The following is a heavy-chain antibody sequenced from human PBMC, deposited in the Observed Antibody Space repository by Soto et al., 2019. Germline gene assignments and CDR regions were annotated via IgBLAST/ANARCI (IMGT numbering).Heavy chain of an antibody. J-gene: IGHJ6*02. D-gene: IGHD2-15*01. Sequence: QLQLHESGPGLVKPLETLSLTCTVSGASISSGRYYWAWIRQPPGKGLEWFATIHTTGSTYYKPSLDSRIALSIDTSKNHFSPRLTSVTAADTAVYYCARHLPSLRIDALDVWGQWTSVTVSS. V-gene: IGHV4-39*01. CDR3: ARHLPSLRIDALDV. CDR2: IHTTGST. CDR1: GASISSGRYY.